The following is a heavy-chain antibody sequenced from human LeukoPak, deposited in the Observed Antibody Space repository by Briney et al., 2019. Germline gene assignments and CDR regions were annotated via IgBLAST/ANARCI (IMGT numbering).Heavy chain of an antibody. CDR1: GFTFSSYA. CDR2: ISYDGSNK. Sequence: GGSLRLSCAASGFTFSSYAMHWVRQAPGKGLEWVAVISYDGSNKYYADSVKGRFTISRDNSKNTLYLQMNNLRAEDTAVYYCAGDGLVSAIPFDYWGQGTLVTVSS. D-gene: IGHD2-2*02. CDR3: AGDGLVSAIPFDY. V-gene: IGHV3-30-3*01. J-gene: IGHJ4*02.